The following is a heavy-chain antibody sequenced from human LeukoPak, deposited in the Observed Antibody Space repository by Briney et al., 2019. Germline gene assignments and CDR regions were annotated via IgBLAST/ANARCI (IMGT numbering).Heavy chain of an antibody. Sequence: SVKVSCKASGGTFSSYAFSWVRQAPGQGLEWLGRIIPILGIANYAQKFQGRVTITADKSTSTAYMELSSLRSEDTAVYYCARESYGGDSYGNWFDPWGQGTLVTVSS. CDR3: ARESYGGDSYGNWFDP. D-gene: IGHD2-21*02. CDR2: IIPILGIA. CDR1: GGTFSSYA. J-gene: IGHJ5*02. V-gene: IGHV1-69*04.